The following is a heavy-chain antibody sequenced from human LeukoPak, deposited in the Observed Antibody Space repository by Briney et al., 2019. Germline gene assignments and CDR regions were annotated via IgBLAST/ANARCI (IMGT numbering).Heavy chain of an antibody. Sequence: ASVKVSCKASGYTFTKYGVYWMRQAPGQGLEWMGWINTDTGDPTYAQGFTGRFLFSLDTSVSTAYLQISSLKAEDTAVYYCARGIGIGTVLMVHGNMDVWGKGTTVTVSS. J-gene: IGHJ6*03. CDR1: GYTFTKYG. V-gene: IGHV7-4-1*02. D-gene: IGHD2-8*01. CDR2: INTDTGDP. CDR3: ARGIGIGTVLMVHGNMDV.